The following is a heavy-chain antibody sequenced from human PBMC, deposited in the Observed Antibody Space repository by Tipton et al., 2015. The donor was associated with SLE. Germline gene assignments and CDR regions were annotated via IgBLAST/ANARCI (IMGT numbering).Heavy chain of an antibody. Sequence: TLSLTCTVSGYSISNNYYWGWIRQSPGKGLEWIGSFYHSGSTNYNPSLKSRVTISVDTSKNQFSLKLSSVTAADTAVYYCARGLRGRGYYYYYMDVWGKGTTVTVSS. J-gene: IGHJ6*03. CDR2: FYHSGST. CDR3: ARGLRGRGYYYYYMDV. V-gene: IGHV4-38-2*02. CDR1: GYSISNNYY.